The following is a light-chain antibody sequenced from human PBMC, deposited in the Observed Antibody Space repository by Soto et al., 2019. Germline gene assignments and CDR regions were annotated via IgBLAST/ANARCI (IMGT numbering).Light chain of an antibody. CDR2: DVN. CDR1: RSDVGGYNY. V-gene: IGLV2-14*03. J-gene: IGLJ2*01. Sequence: QSVLTQPASVSGSPGQSITISCTGTRSDVGGYNYVSWYQHHPGKAPKLMIYDVNNRPSGVSNRFSGSKSGNTASLTISGLQAEDEADYYCTSWTTSTTMIFGGGTKVTVL. CDR3: TSWTTSTTMI.